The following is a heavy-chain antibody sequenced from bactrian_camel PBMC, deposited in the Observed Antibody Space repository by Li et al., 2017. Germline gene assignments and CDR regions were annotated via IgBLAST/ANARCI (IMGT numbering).Heavy chain of an antibody. V-gene: IGHV3S26*01. CDR3: AAGPVRGGSCKHNY. Sequence: HVQLVESGGGSVQAGGSLRLSCAASGYTFSSYCMAWFRQAPGKEREAVAVIDSDGYTTYADSVKGRFTISQDNARSILYLQMNSLKAEDTAMYYCAAGPVRGGSCKHNYWTEGTQVTVSS. CDR2: IDSDGYT. J-gene: IGHJ4*01. D-gene: IGHD7*01. CDR1: GYTFSSYC.